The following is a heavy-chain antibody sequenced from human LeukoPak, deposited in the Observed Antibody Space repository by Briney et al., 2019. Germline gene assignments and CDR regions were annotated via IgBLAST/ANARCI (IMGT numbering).Heavy chain of an antibody. CDR1: GGPIRSGGTT. CDR2: IYYSGST. V-gene: IGHV4-39*01. J-gene: IGHJ4*02. Sequence: PSETPSLTCTVSGGPIRSGGTTWGGSRQPPGKGLEWIGSIYYSGSTYYNPSLKSRVTISVDTSKNQFSLKLSSVTAADTAVYYCASPRGRWYAYWGQGTLVTVSS. D-gene: IGHD6-13*01. CDR3: ASPRGRWYAY.